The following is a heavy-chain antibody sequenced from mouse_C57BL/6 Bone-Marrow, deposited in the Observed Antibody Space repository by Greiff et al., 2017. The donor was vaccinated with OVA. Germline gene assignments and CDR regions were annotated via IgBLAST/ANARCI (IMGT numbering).Heavy chain of an antibody. CDR2: INPNNGGT. CDR1: GYTFTDYY. V-gene: IGHV1-26*01. Sequence: VQLQQSGPELVKPGASVKISCKASGYTFTDYYMNWVKQSHGKSLEWIGDINPNNGGTSYNQKFKGKATLTVDKSSSTAYMELRSLTSEDSAVYYCAPLTTVVARGFAYWGQGTLVTVSA. J-gene: IGHJ3*01. D-gene: IGHD1-1*01. CDR3: APLTTVVARGFAY.